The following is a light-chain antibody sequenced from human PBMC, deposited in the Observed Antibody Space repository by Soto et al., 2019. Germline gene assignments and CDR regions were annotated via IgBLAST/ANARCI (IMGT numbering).Light chain of an antibody. V-gene: IGKV1-33*01. CDR3: QQYDNLPLT. Sequence: DLPMTQSPSSLSASVEDRVLLPCRASQSISNHLNWYQQKPGKAPKLLIFAASSLQSGVPSRFSGSGSGTDFTFTISSLQPEDIATYYCQQYDNLPLTFGGGTKVDIK. CDR2: AAS. CDR1: QSISNH. J-gene: IGKJ4*01.